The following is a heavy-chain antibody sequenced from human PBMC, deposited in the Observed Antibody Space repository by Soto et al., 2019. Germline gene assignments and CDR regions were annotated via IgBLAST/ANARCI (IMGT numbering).Heavy chain of an antibody. V-gene: IGHV2-5*01. CDR1: GLSLSTRGVG. Sequence: QITLKESGPTLVKPTQTLTLTCTFSGLSLSTRGVGVGWIRQPPGKALEWLALIYWNDDKHYSPSLKTRLTITKDTSKKQVVLTMTNMDPVDTATYYCAHRNVNGGTASWGQGTLVTVSS. D-gene: IGHD2-8*01. CDR3: AHRNVNGGTAS. J-gene: IGHJ5*02. CDR2: IYWNDDK.